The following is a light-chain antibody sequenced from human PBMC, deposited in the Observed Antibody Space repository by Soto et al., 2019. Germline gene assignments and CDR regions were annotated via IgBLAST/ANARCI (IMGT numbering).Light chain of an antibody. V-gene: IGKV1-27*01. CDR3: QKYDTAPLT. CDR2: AAS. J-gene: IGKJ1*01. CDR1: QGISTY. Sequence: DIQMTQSPSSLSSSVGDRVTIACRASQGISTYLAWCHQKPGKVPKLLIYAASTLLSGVPSRFSGSGSGTDFTLTISSLQPEDVATYYCQKYDTAPLTFGQGTKVDIK.